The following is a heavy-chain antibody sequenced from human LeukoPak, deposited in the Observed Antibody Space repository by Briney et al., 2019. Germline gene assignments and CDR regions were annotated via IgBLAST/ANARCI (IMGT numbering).Heavy chain of an antibody. CDR1: GGSFSGYY. CDR2: INHSGST. Sequence: SETLSLTCAVYGGSFSGYYWSWIRQPPGKGLEWIGEINHSGSTNYNPSLKSRVTISVDTSKNQFSLKLSSVTAADTAVYYRARGPSVFTMVRGVIIFDYWGQGTLVTVSS. D-gene: IGHD3-10*01. V-gene: IGHV4-34*01. J-gene: IGHJ4*02. CDR3: ARGPSVFTMVRGVIIFDY.